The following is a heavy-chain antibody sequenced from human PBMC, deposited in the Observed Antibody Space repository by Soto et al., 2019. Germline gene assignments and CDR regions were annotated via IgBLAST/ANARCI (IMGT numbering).Heavy chain of an antibody. D-gene: IGHD3-10*01. CDR3: ASFMVRGAY. CDR2: INHSGST. CDR1: GGSFSGYY. J-gene: IGHJ4*02. V-gene: IGHV4-34*01. Sequence: SETLSLTCAVYGGSFSGYYWSCIRQPPGKGLEWIGEINHSGSTNYNPSLKRRVTISVDTSKNQFSLKLSSVTAADTAVYYCASFMVRGAYWGQGTLVTVSS.